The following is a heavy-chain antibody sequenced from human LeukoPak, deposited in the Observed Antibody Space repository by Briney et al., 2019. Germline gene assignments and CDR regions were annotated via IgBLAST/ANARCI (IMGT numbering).Heavy chain of an antibody. Sequence: SQTLSLTCTVSGGSISSGSYYWSWIRQPAGKGLEWIGRIYTSGSTNYNPSLKSRVTISVDTSKNQFSLKLSSVTAADTAVYYCARGLATVTTMYFQSWGQGALVAVSS. CDR1: GGSISSGSYY. CDR3: ARGLATVTTMYFQS. J-gene: IGHJ5*02. CDR2: IYTSGST. V-gene: IGHV4-61*02. D-gene: IGHD5-12*01.